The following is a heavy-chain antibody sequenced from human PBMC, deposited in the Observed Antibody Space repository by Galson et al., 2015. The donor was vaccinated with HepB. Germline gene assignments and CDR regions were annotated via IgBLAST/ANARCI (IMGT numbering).Heavy chain of an antibody. CDR1: GFTFSGYG. Sequence: SLRLSCAASGFTFSGYGMHWVRQAPGKGLEWVAIIWDDGSNKYYADSVKGRFTISRDNSKNTLYLQMNSLRAEDTAVYYCARDYGSAAMVLDAFDIWGQGTMVIVSS. J-gene: IGHJ3*02. D-gene: IGHD5-18*01. CDR3: ARDYGSAAMVLDAFDI. CDR2: IWDDGSNK. V-gene: IGHV3-33*01.